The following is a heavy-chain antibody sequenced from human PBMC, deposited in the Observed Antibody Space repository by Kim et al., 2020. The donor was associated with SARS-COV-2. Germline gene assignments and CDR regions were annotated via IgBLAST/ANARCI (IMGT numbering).Heavy chain of an antibody. CDR2: ISGSGGST. V-gene: IGHV3-23*01. J-gene: IGHJ4*02. CDR1: GFTFSSYA. Sequence: GGSLRLSCAASGFTFSSYAMSWVRQAPGKGLEWVSAISGSGGSTYYADSVKGRFTISRDNSKNTLYLQMNSLRAEDTAVYYCAKEGRRAIVVVPAAFDYWGQGTLVTVSS. D-gene: IGHD2-2*01. CDR3: AKEGRRAIVVVPAAFDY.